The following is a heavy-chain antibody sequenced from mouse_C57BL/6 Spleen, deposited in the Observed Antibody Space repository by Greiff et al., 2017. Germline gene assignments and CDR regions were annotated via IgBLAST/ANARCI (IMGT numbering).Heavy chain of an antibody. Sequence: VQLQQSGPELVKPGASVKISCKASGYTFTDYYMNWVKQSHGKSLEWIGDINPNNGGTSYNQKFKGKATLTVDKSSSTAYMELRSLTSEDSAVYYCAKNGYGNFDVWGTGTTVTVSS. CDR3: AKNGYGNFDV. CDR1: GYTFTDYY. J-gene: IGHJ1*03. V-gene: IGHV1-26*01. CDR2: INPNNGGT.